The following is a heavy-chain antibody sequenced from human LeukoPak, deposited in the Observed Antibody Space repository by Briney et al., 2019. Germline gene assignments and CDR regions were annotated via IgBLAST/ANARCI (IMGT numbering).Heavy chain of an antibody. CDR2: ISAYNGNT. CDR1: GYTFTSYG. D-gene: IGHD6-13*01. V-gene: IGHV1-18*04. CDR3: ARGQIGIAAGNFDY. Sequence: ASVKVSCKASGYTFTSYGISWVRQAPGQGLEWMGWISAYNGNTKYAQKLQGRVTMTTDTSTSTVYMEVRSLRSDDTAVYYCARGQIGIAAGNFDYWGQGTLVTVSS. J-gene: IGHJ4*02.